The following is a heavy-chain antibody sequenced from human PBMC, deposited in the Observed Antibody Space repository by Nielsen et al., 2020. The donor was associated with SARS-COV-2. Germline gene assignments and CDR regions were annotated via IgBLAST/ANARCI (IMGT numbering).Heavy chain of an antibody. CDR2: IYYSGST. V-gene: IGHV4-61*01. CDR3: ARLHEGYSSSWYAY. J-gene: IGHJ4*02. Sequence: SETLSLTCTVSGGSVSSGSYYWSWIRQPPGKGLEWIGYIYYSGSTNYNPSLKSRVTISVDTSKNQFSLKLSSVTAADTAVYYCARLHEGYSSSWYAYWGQGTLVTVSS. D-gene: IGHD6-13*01. CDR1: GGSVSSGSYY.